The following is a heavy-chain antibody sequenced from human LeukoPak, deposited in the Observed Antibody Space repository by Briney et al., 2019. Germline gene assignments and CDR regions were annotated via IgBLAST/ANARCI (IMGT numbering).Heavy chain of an antibody. CDR2: ISGSGGST. D-gene: IGHD3-22*01. J-gene: IGHJ4*02. V-gene: IGHV3-23*01. CDR3: AKDISDYYDSSGYDY. Sequence: PGGSLRLSCAASGFTFSSYAMGWVRQAPGKGLEWVSAISGSGGSTYYADSVKGRFTISRDNSKNTLYLQMNSLRAEDTAVYYCAKDISDYYDSSGYDYWGQGTLVTVSS. CDR1: GFTFSSYA.